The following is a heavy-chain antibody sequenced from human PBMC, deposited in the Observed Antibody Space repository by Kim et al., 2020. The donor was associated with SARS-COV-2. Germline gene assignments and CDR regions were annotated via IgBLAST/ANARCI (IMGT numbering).Heavy chain of an antibody. J-gene: IGHJ5*02. CDR3: AGGLSTTVTTLGWFDP. CDR1: GYTFTGYY. CDR2: INPNSGGT. V-gene: IGHV1-2*06. Sequence: ASVKVSCKASGYTFTGYYMHWVRQAPGQGLEWMGRINPNSGGTNYAQKFQGRVTMTRDTSISTAYMELSRLRSDDTAVYYCAGGLSTTVTTLGWFDPWGQGTLVTVSS. D-gene: IGHD4-17*01.